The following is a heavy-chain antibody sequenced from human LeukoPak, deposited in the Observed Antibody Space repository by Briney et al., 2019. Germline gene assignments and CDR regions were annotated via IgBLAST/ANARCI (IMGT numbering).Heavy chain of an antibody. D-gene: IGHD3-9*01. J-gene: IGHJ5*02. CDR3: ARRGYDILTGFWFDP. CDR1: VYTFTSYG. Sequence: EASVKVSCMASVYTFTSYGISWVRQAPGQGLAWMGWISAYNGNTNYAQKLQGRVTMTTDTSTSTAYMELRSLRSDDTAVYYCARRGYDILTGFWFDPWGQGTLVTVSS. V-gene: IGHV1-18*01. CDR2: ISAYNGNT.